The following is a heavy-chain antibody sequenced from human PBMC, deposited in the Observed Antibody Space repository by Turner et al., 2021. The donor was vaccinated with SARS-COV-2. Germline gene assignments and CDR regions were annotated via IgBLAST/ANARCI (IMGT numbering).Heavy chain of an antibody. CDR1: GYTFTSYD. CDR2: MNPNSDNT. Sequence: QVQLVQSGAEVKKPGASVKVSCKASGYTFTSYDIDWVRQAAGQGHEWMGWMNPNSDNTGYEQTFQGRGRMTRNTDKSTAYMELSSLRSEDTAVYYCERAPQLTVWFDPWGQGTLVTVSS. D-gene: IGHD3-9*01. V-gene: IGHV1-8*01. CDR3: ERAPQLTVWFDP. J-gene: IGHJ5*02.